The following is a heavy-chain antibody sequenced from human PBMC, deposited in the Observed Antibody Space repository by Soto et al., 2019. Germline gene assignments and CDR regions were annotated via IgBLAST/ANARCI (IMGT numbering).Heavy chain of an antibody. CDR1: GGSISSGGYS. CDR3: ARPPDI. Sequence: QLQLQESGSGLVKPSQTLSLTCAVSGGSISSGGYSWSWIRQPPGKGLEWIGYIYHSGSPYYNPSPXSXXTISVDRSKNQFSLKLSSVTAADTAVYYFARPPDIWCQGTMVTVSS. CDR2: IYHSGSP. J-gene: IGHJ3*02. V-gene: IGHV4-30-2*01.